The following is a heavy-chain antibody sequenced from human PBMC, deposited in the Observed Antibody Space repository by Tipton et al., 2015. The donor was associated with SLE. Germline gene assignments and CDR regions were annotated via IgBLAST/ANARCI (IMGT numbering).Heavy chain of an antibody. V-gene: IGHV4-61*05. CDR2: VYYSGST. D-gene: IGHD2-2*01. CDR3: ARGFRSITCLDY. J-gene: IGHJ4*02. CDR1: GGSISSSSYY. Sequence: TLSLTCTVSGGSISSSSYYWSWIRQPPGKGLEWIGYVYYSGSTNYNPSLRGRVTISVDTSKNQFSLKLTSVTAADTAVYYCARGFRSITCLDYWGQGTLVTVSS.